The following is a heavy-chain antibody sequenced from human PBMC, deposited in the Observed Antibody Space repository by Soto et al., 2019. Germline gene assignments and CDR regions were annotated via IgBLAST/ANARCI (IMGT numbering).Heavy chain of an antibody. CDR2: INSDGSRI. Sequence: EVQLVESGGGLVQPGGSVRLSCAASGFTFSSQWMYWVRQSPGKGPVWVSYINSDGSRIAYADSVKGRFTISRDNAKNTLYLQMNSLRVEDTAVYYCVRDIRWGRGTLVTVSS. J-gene: IGHJ4*02. CDR3: VRDIR. V-gene: IGHV3-74*03. CDR1: GFTFSSQW.